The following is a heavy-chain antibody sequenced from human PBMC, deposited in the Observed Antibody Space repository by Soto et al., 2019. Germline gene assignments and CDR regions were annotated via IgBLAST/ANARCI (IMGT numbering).Heavy chain of an antibody. CDR3: ASLMGVKGYYYYGMDV. Sequence: ASVKVSWKASGYTFTSYAMHWVRQAPGKRLEWMGWINAGNGNTKYSQKFQGRVTITADYSTGTAYMALNSLTFEDTAVYYCASLMGVKGYYYYGMDVWGQGTTVTGSS. V-gene: IGHV1-3*01. D-gene: IGHD3-10*01. CDR2: INAGNGNT. CDR1: GYTFTSYA. J-gene: IGHJ6*02.